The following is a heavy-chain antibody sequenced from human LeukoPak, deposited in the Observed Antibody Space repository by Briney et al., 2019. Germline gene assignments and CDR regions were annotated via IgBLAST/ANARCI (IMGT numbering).Heavy chain of an antibody. V-gene: IGHV5-51*01. D-gene: IGHD5-18*01. Sequence: GESLKISCKGSGYSFTSYWIGRVRQVPGKGLEWMGIIYPGDSDTAYSPSFQGQVTVSADKSITTAYLQWSSLKASGTAMYYCARRGRYSYGSYFDYWGQGTLVTVSS. CDR1: GYSFTSYW. J-gene: IGHJ4*02. CDR2: IYPGDSDT. CDR3: ARRGRYSYGSYFDY.